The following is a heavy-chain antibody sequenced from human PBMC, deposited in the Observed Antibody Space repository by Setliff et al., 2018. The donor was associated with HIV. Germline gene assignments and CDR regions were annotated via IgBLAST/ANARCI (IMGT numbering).Heavy chain of an antibody. CDR1: GGSISSGGFY. D-gene: IGHD3-10*01. J-gene: IGHJ5*02. Sequence: PSETLSLTCTVTGGSISSGGFYWTWIRQPPGKGLEWIGYIYTTGSTNYNPPLQSRVTTSVDTSKNQFSLKLSSVTAADTAVYYCARHSGVASPNWFDPWGQGTLVTVSS. CDR3: ARHSGVASPNWFDP. V-gene: IGHV4-61*08. CDR2: IYTTGST.